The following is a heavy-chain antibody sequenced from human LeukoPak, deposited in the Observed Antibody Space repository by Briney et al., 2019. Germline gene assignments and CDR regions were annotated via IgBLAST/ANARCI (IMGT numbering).Heavy chain of an antibody. J-gene: IGHJ4*02. Sequence: GGSLRLSCVVSGFTFNNYAMNWVRQAPGKGLEWVSSITGRGENTYYADSVKGRFTISRDNSKNTLYLQMKSLSAEDTAMYYCAKAATAIIYYFDNWGQGTLVTVSS. V-gene: IGHV3-23*01. CDR3: AKAATAIIYYFDN. CDR2: ITGRGENT. D-gene: IGHD2-21*02. CDR1: GFTFNNYA.